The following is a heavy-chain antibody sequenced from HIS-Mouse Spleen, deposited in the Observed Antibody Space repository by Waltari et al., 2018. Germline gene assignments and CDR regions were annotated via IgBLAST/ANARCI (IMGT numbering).Heavy chain of an antibody. D-gene: IGHD6-13*01. V-gene: IGHV4-39*07. CDR3: AREIPYSSSWYDWYFDL. J-gene: IGHJ2*01. CDR2: IYYSGST. Sequence: QLQLQESGPGLVKPSETLSLTCTVSGGSISSSISYCGWIRQPPGKGLEWIGSIYYSGSTYYNPSLKSRVTISVDTSKNQFSLKLSSVTAADTAVYYCAREIPYSSSWYDWYFDLWGRGTLVTVSS. CDR1: GGSISSSISY.